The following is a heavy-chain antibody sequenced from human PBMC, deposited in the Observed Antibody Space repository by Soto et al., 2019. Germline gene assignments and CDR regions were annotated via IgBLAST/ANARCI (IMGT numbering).Heavy chain of an antibody. V-gene: IGHV1-46*01. CDR3: ARSRYNPYFDY. Sequence: QLQLVQSGAEVKKPGASVKVSCKASGYTFTNYYMHWVRQAPGQGLEWMGIIHPSGGTTVYAQKFQGRVTMTRDTSTSTDYMELTSLRSEDTAVYYCARSRYNPYFDYWGQGTLVTVSS. J-gene: IGHJ4*02. CDR2: IHPSGGTT. CDR1: GYTFTNYY. D-gene: IGHD1-1*01.